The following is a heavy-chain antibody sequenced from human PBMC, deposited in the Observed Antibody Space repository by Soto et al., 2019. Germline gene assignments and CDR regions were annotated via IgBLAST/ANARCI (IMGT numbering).Heavy chain of an antibody. J-gene: IGHJ4*02. Sequence: GESLKISCKGSGYSFAGYWITWVRQKPGKGVEWMGRIDPSDSQTYYSPSFRGHVTISVTKTITTVFLQWSNLRASDTAMYYCARQIYDSDTGPTFQYDFDSWGQGTPVTVSS. CDR2: IDPSDSQT. V-gene: IGHV5-10-1*01. CDR1: GYSFAGYW. CDR3: ARQIYDSDTGPTFQYDFDS. D-gene: IGHD3-22*01.